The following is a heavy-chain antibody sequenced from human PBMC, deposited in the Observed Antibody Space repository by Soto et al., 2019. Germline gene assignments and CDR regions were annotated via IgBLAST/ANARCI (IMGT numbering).Heavy chain of an antibody. CDR1: GDSVSSDNAA. CDR3: ASDYFGSGNNGMDV. Sequence: PSQTLSLTCVISGDSVSSDNAAWNWIRQSPSRGLEWLGRTYFRSKWYNEYVISLKGRIIINPDTSRNQFSLQLDSVTPEDTAVYYCASDYFGSGNNGMDVWGQATTVSV. V-gene: IGHV6-1*01. J-gene: IGHJ6*02. CDR2: TYFRSKWYN. D-gene: IGHD3-10*01.